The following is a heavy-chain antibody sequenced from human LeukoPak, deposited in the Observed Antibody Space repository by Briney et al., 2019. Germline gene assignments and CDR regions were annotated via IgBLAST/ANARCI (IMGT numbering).Heavy chain of an antibody. J-gene: IGHJ1*01. D-gene: IGHD6-19*01. CDR2: IYYSGST. CDR1: CGSISSYY. V-gene: IGHV4-59*01. Sequence: SETLSLTCTVSCGSISSYYWSWIRQPPGKGLEWMGYIYYSGSTNYNPSLKSRVTISVDTSKNQFSLKLSSVTAADKAVYYCARSMAVAGSMGFPHWGQRTLVTVSS. CDR3: ARSMAVAGSMGFPH.